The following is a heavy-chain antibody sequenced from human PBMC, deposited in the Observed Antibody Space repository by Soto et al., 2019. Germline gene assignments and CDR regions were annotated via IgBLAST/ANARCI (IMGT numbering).Heavy chain of an antibody. Sequence: XSVKVSSTASGDTFTANYIHWVRQAPGQGFEWMGWINPKSGGTKYPQKFQGRVTMTRDTSLSTVYMTLTRLTSDDTAVYYCARDMAKGGGSAGFDYWGQGTLVTVSS. V-gene: IGHV1-2*02. CDR1: GDTFTANY. J-gene: IGHJ4*02. CDR2: INPKSGGT. D-gene: IGHD1-26*01. CDR3: ARDMAKGGGSAGFDY.